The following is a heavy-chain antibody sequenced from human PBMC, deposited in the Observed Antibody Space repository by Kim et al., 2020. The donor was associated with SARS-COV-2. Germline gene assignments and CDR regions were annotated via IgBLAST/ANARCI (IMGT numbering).Heavy chain of an antibody. CDR1: GGSISSYY. CDR3: ARGGYDF. D-gene: IGHD3-3*01. CDR2: IYYSGST. J-gene: IGHJ4*02. Sequence: SETLSLTCTVSGGSISSYYWSWIRQPPGKGLEWIGYIYYSGSTNYNPSLKSRVTISVDTSKNQFSLKLSSVTAADTAVYYCARGGYDFWGQGTLVTVSS. V-gene: IGHV4-59*13.